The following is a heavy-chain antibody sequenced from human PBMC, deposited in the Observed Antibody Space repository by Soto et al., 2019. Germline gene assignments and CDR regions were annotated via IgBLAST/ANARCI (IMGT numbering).Heavy chain of an antibody. CDR1: GDTFTSYA. CDR3: ARDDSGFSGSHYIDYFNY. V-gene: IGHV1-3*01. Sequence: GASVKASCKASGDTFTSYAMHCVRQAPGQRLEWMGWINAGNGNTKYSQKFQGRVTITRDTSASTAYMELSSLTSEDTAVYYCARDDSGFSGSHYIDYFNYWGQGALVTVSS. J-gene: IGHJ4*02. D-gene: IGHD1-26*01. CDR2: INAGNGNT.